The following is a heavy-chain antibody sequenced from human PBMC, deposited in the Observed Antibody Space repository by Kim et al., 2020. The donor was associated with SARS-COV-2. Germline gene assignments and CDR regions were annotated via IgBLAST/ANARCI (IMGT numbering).Heavy chain of an antibody. CDR3: VKDQNYYGSGSLGDY. D-gene: IGHD3-10*01. J-gene: IGHJ4*02. Sequence: DSVKGRFTISRDNSKNTLYLQMSSLRAEDTAVYYCVKDQNYYGSGSLGDYWGQGTLVTVSS. V-gene: IGHV3-64D*09.